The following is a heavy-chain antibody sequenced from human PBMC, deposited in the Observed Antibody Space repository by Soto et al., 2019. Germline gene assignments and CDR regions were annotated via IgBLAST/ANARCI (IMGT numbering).Heavy chain of an antibody. J-gene: IGHJ4*02. V-gene: IGHV4-4*07. CDR1: GGSISSYY. CDR3: ARDLKFGKADY. CDR2: IYTSGST. Sequence: PSETLSLTCTVSGGSISSYYWTWIRQPSGKGLEWIGRIYTSGSTNYNPSLKSRVTMSVDTSKNQFSLKLSSVTAADTAVYYCARDLKFGKADYWGQGSQVTVSS. D-gene: IGHD3-10*01.